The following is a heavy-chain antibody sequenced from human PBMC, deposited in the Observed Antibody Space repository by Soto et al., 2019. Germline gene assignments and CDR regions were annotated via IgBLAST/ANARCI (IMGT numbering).Heavy chain of an antibody. D-gene: IGHD3-10*01. J-gene: IGHJ4*02. Sequence: LRLSCAASGFTFSRFELHWVRQAPGKGLEWISYISSSGSTAYYASSVEGRFTISRDNANNSVYLQMDSLRAEDTALYYCTRAAWFPYSSFYWGQGALVTVSS. CDR2: ISSSGSTA. V-gene: IGHV3-48*03. CDR1: GFTFSRFE. CDR3: TRAAWFPYSSFY.